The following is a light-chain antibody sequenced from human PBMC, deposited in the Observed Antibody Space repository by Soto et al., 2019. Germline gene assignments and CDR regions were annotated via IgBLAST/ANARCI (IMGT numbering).Light chain of an antibody. CDR2: EVT. CDR3: SSYTTSSTWV. V-gene: IGLV2-14*01. Sequence: QSALTQPASVSGSPGQSITISCTGTSSDVGSYNYVSWYQQHPGKVPKLIICEVTNRPPGVSNRFSGSKSGNTASLTISGLQTEDEADYYCSSYTTSSTWVFGGGTKLTVL. J-gene: IGLJ3*02. CDR1: SSDVGSYNY.